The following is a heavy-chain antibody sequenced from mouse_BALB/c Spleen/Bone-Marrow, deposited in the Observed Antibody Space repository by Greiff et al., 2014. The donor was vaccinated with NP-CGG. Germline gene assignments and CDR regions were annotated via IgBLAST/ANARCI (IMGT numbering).Heavy chain of an antibody. CDR1: GYAFTNYL. D-gene: IGHD1-1*01. CDR2: INPGSRST. Sequence: QVQLQQSGAELARPGTSVKVSCKASGYAFTNYLIERVKQRPGQGLEWIGVINPGSRSTNYNEKFKGKATLTADKSSSTAYMQLSSLTSDDSAVYFCARRTTGVAPFDYWGQGTTLTVSS. CDR3: ARRTTGVAPFDY. J-gene: IGHJ2*01. V-gene: IGHV1-54*01.